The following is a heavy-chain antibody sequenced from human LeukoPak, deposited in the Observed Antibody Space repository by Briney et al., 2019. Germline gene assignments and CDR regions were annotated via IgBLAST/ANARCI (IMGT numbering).Heavy chain of an antibody. CDR1: GGSISSGSYY. V-gene: IGHV4-61*02. J-gene: IGHJ3*01. CDR3: ATSGDYEEFQT. Sequence: SQTLSLTCTVSGGSISSGSYYWSWIRQPAGKGLEWIGRIYTSGSTNYNPSLKSRLSVSIDTSKNQFHLTLKSVTAADMALYYCATSGDYEEFQTWGHGTMLIVSS. D-gene: IGHD3-16*01. CDR2: IYTSGST.